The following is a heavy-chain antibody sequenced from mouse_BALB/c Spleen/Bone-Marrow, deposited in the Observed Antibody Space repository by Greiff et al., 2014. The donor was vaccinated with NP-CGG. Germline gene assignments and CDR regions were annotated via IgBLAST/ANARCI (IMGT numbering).Heavy chain of an antibody. V-gene: IGHV2-9*02. J-gene: IGHJ1*01. D-gene: IGHD2-4*01. Sequence: QVHLQQSGPGLVAPSQSLSITCTVSGFSLTSYGVHWVRQPPGKGLEWLGVIWAGGSTNYNSALMSRLSISKDNSKSQVFLKMNSLQTDDTAMYYCARDPIYYDYDWYFDVWGAGTTVTVSS. CDR2: IWAGGST. CDR1: GFSLTSYG. CDR3: ARDPIYYDYDWYFDV.